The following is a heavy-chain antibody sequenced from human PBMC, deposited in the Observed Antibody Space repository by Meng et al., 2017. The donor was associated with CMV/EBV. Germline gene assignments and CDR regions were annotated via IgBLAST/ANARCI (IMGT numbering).Heavy chain of an antibody. D-gene: IGHD6-13*01. CDR3: AKRFSLQSLGSSWYVRDY. CDR2: INSDGSIT. V-gene: IGHV3-74*01. Sequence: GESLKISCAASEFTFSSYWMHWVRQAPGKGLVWVSRINSDGSITSYADSVKGRFTISRDNAKNTLYLQMNSLRAEDTAVYYCAKRFSLQSLGSSWYVRDYWGQGTLVTVSS. J-gene: IGHJ4*02. CDR1: EFTFSSYW.